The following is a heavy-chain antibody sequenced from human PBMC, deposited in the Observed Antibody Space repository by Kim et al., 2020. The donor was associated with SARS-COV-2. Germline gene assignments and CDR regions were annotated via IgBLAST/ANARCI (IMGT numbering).Heavy chain of an antibody. CDR3: AKDFFDSNWFWYFDL. CDR2: VSGSGGGS. D-gene: IGHD3-9*01. J-gene: IGHJ2*01. V-gene: IGHV3-23*01. Sequence: GGSLRLSCTASGFRFRDYAMSWVRQAPGKGLEWVSHVSGSGGGSYYADSVKGRFTISRDDSKNTLYLQMNSLRADDTAVYYCAKDFFDSNWFWYFDLWGRGTLVTVSS. CDR1: GFRFRDYA.